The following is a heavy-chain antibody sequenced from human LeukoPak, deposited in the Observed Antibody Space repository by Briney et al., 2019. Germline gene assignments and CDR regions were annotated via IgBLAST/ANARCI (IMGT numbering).Heavy chain of an antibody. V-gene: IGHV3-23*01. J-gene: IGHJ4*02. Sequence: GGSLRLSCAVSGISLSNYGMSWVRQAPGKGLEWVAGISGSGGGTNYADSVKGRFTISRDNPKNTLFLQMNRLRAEDTAVYFCAKRGVVIRVILVGFHKEAYYFDAWGQGALVTVSS. D-gene: IGHD3-22*01. CDR1: GISLSNYG. CDR3: AKRGVVIRVILVGFHKEAYYFDA. CDR2: ISGSGGGT.